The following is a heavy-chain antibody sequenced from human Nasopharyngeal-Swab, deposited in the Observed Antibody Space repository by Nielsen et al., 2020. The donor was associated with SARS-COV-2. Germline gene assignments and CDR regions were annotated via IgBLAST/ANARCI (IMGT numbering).Heavy chain of an antibody. CDR3: ARERTDGYNVSFDPYNWFDP. V-gene: IGHV4-59*01. Sequence: WIRQPPGKGLEWIGYIYYSGSTNYNPSLKSRVTISVDTSKNQFSLKLSSVTAADTAVYYCARERTDGYNVSFDPYNWFDPWGQGTLVTVPS. CDR2: IYYSGST. D-gene: IGHD5-24*01. J-gene: IGHJ5*02.